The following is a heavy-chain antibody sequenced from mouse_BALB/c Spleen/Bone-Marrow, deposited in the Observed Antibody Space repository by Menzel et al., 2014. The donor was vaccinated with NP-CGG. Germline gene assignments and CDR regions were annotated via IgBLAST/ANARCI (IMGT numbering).Heavy chain of an antibody. V-gene: IGHV1-63*02. D-gene: IGHD2-12*01. CDR2: IYPGGGYT. CDR1: GYTFTNYW. Sequence: QVQLKQSGAELVRPGTSVKISCKASGYTFTNYWLGWVKQRPGHGLEWIGDIYPGGGYTNYNEKFKGKATLTADTSSSTAYMQLSSLTSEDSAVYFCVRDTMFPMDYWGQGTSVTVSS. J-gene: IGHJ4*01. CDR3: VRDTMFPMDY.